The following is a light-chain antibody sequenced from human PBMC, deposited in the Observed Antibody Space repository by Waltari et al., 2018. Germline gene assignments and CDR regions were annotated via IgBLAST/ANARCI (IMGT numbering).Light chain of an antibody. CDR2: ANY. J-gene: IGLJ3*02. CDR1: SSNIGINT. V-gene: IGLV1-44*01. Sequence: QSVLTQPPLASGTPGQRVTISWSGNSSNIGINTVTWYQQLPGTAPKLLIYANYHRPSGVPDRFSASKSDTSASLAISGLQSEDEADYFCATWDDSLNGRVFGGGTKLAVL. CDR3: ATWDDSLNGRV.